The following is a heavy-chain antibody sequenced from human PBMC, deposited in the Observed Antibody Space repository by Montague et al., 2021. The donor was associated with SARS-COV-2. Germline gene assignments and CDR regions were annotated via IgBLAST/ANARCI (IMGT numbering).Heavy chain of an antibody. Sequence: SETLSLTCDVSGASISSHAWWSWVRQAPGKGLEWLGETHRDGKTNYNPSLQRRATMSVDKTNNQLSLRLTSVTAADTAVYYCARGCPSAWRQLDCWGQGILVTVSS. CDR1: GASISSHAW. CDR3: ARGCPSAWRQLDC. J-gene: IGHJ4*02. CDR2: THRDGKT. V-gene: IGHV4-4*02. D-gene: IGHD6-19*01.